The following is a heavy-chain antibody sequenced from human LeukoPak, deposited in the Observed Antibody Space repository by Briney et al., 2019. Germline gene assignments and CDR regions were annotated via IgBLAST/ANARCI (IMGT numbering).Heavy chain of an antibody. CDR1: GGSISSYY. Sequence: SETLSLTCTVSGGSISSYYWSWIRQPPGKGLEWIGYIYYSGSTNYNPSLKSRVTISVDTSKNQFSLKLSSVIAADTAVYYCARDSNPHYYYYYMDVWGKGTTVTISS. V-gene: IGHV4-59*01. CDR3: ARDSNPHYYYYYMDV. J-gene: IGHJ6*03. CDR2: IYYSGST. D-gene: IGHD1-14*01.